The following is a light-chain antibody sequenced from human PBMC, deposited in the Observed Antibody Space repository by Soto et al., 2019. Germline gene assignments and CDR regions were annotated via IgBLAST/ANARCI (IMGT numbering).Light chain of an antibody. CDR2: EVS. CDR3: SSYTSSSPSYV. Sequence: QSVLTQPPSVSGSPGQSVTISCTGTSSDVGSYNRVSWYQQPPGTAPKLMIYEVSNRPSGVPDRFSGSKSGNTASLTISGLQAEDEADYYCSSYTSSSPSYVFGTGTRSPS. J-gene: IGLJ1*01. V-gene: IGLV2-18*02. CDR1: SSDVGSYNR.